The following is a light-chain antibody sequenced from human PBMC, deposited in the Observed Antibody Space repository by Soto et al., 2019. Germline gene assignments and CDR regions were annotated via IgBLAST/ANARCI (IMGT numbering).Light chain of an antibody. CDR3: QSYDSSLSAYV. V-gene: IGLV1-40*01. CDR2: GNS. CDR1: SSNIGAGYD. J-gene: IGLJ1*01. Sequence: QSVLTQPSSVSGAPGQRVTISCTGSSSNIGAGYDIHWYQQLPGTAPKLLIYGNSNRPSGVPDRFSGSKSGTSASLAITGLQAEDEPDYYCQSYDSSLSAYVFGTGTKGTVL.